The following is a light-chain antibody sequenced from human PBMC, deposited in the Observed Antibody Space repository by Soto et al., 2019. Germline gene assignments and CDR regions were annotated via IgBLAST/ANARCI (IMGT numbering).Light chain of an antibody. Sequence: SYELTQTPSVSVAPGQTARITCGGDNIGANRVHWYQQKPGQAPILVVYDDSDRPSGIPERFSGSNSGNTAALTITRVEGGDEADYYCQVWHSSRGVFGGGTKLTVL. J-gene: IGLJ2*01. V-gene: IGLV3-21*02. CDR2: DDS. CDR1: NIGANR. CDR3: QVWHSSRGV.